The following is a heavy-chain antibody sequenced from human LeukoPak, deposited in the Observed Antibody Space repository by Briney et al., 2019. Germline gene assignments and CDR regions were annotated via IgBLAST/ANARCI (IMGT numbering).Heavy chain of an antibody. CDR3: ARRDDY. J-gene: IGHJ4*02. Sequence: PSETLSLTCAVYGGSFSGYYWSWIRQPPGKGLEWIGEINHSGNTKYNPSLKSRLTISVDTSKNQFSLKLSSVTAADTAVYYCARRDDYWGQGTLVTVSS. CDR2: INHSGNT. V-gene: IGHV4-34*01. CDR1: GGSFSGYY.